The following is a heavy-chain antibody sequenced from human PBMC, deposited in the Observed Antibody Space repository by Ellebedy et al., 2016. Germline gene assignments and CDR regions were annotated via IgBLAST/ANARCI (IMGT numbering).Heavy chain of an antibody. CDR3: AKDRDDAGDFVFDS. CDR2: ISRTDDST. J-gene: IGHJ4*02. CDR1: GFTFSNYV. V-gene: IGHV3-23*01. Sequence: GGSLRLFXTASGFTFSNYVMSWVRQAPGKGLKWVSGISRTDDSTYYADSVKGRFTISRDDPKSTLYLQMNNLRAEDTAVYYCAKDRDDAGDFVFDSWGQGTLVTVSS. D-gene: IGHD4-17*01.